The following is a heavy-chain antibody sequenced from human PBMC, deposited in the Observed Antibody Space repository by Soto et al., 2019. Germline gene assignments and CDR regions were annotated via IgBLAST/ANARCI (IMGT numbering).Heavy chain of an antibody. CDR2: ISGSGGST. V-gene: IGHV3-23*01. CDR1: GLNFISYS. D-gene: IGHD1-26*01. CDR3: AKEWGPGYMDV. J-gene: IGHJ6*03. Sequence: PGVSKRLSCAAAGLNFISYSMSWVRQDPGKGLEWVSAISGSGGSTYYADSVKGRFTISRDNSKNTLYLQMNSLRAEDAAVYYCAKEWGPGYMDVWGKGTTVTVSS.